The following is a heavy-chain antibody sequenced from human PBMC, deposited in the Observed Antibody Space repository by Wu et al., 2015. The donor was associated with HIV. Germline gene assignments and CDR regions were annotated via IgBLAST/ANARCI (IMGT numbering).Heavy chain of an antibody. CDR3: ARGQPGYYGSGSFSSAYYYGMDV. V-gene: IGHV1-69*13. CDR1: GGTFSSYA. Sequence: QVQLVQSGAEVKKPGSSVKVSCKASGGTFSSYAISWVRQAPGQGLEWMGRIIPIFGTANYAQKFQGRVTITADESTSTAYMELSSLRSDDTAVYYCARGQPGYYGSGSFSSAYYYGMDVWGQGTTVTVSS. D-gene: IGHD3-10*01. CDR2: IIPIFGTA. J-gene: IGHJ6*02.